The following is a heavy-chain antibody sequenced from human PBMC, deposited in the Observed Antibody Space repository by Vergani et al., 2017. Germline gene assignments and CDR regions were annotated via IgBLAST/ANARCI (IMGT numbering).Heavy chain of an antibody. J-gene: IGHJ6*02. CDR2: IYRTGRT. CDR1: GITFWKFGM. V-gene: IGHV4-38-2*01. D-gene: IGHD2-21*01. Sequence: VDLVESGGGLAQPGGSLRLSCEASGITFWKFGMHWIRQPPGKGLEWIGSIYRTGRTHFNPSLKSRVTMSVDTSKNQFSLKLRSVTAADTAVYFCASGMYRDEASTCYRLEGMDIWGQGTTVTISS. CDR3: ASGMYRDEASTCYRLEGMDI.